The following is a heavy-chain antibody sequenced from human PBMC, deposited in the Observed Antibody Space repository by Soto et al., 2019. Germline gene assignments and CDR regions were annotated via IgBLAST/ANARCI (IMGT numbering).Heavy chain of an antibody. V-gene: IGHV3-30-3*01. CDR1: GFTFSDYS. CDR2: ISDDRNTK. J-gene: IGHJ1*01. D-gene: IGHD3-3*02. CDR3: ASKSLLGY. Sequence: QVQLVESGGGVVQPGRSLRLCCAASGFTFSDYSMHWVRQAPGKGLEWVAVISDDRNTKYYADSVKGRFTISRDNSKNTLYLQMDSLRVEDTAVYFWASKSLLGYWGQGTLVTVSS.